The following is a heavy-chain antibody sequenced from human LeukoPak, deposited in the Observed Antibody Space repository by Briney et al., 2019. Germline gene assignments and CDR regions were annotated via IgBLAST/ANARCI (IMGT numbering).Heavy chain of an antibody. CDR1: GFTFSNYW. Sequence: PGGSLRLSCAASGFTFSNYWMTWVRLAPGKGLEWVANINGDGSERYYVDSVKGRFTISRDDAKSALYLQMNSLRAEDTAVYYCARRNAMDVWGQGTTVIVFS. CDR3: ARRNAMDV. V-gene: IGHV3-7*03. J-gene: IGHJ6*02. CDR2: INGDGSER.